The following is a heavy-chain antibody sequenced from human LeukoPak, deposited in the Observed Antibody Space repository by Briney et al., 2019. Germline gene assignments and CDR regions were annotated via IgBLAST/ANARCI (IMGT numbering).Heavy chain of an antibody. CDR3: ARGLGSSSWYVPFDY. D-gene: IGHD6-13*01. J-gene: IGHJ4*02. V-gene: IGHV1-69*13. Sequence: SVKVSCKASVGTFSIYAISWVRQAPGQGLEWMGGIIPIFRTANHAKKFQGRVTITADESTSTAYMEPSSLRSEDTAVYYCARGLGSSSWYVPFDYWGQGTLVTVSS. CDR2: IIPIFRTA. CDR1: VGTFSIYA.